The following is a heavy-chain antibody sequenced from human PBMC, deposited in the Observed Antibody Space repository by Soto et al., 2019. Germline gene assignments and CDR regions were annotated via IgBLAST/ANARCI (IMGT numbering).Heavy chain of an antibody. V-gene: IGHV1-8*01. CDR1: VYTFASYD. CDR3: ARGEERVAMPSGY. CDR2: MNPNSGNT. D-gene: IGHD2-2*01. Sequence: GASVKVSCKASVYTFASYDIKWVRQATGQGIEWMGWMNPNSGNTGYAQKFQGRVTMTRNTSISTAYMELSSLRSEDTAVYYCARGEERVAMPSGYWGQGTQLTVSS. J-gene: IGHJ4*02.